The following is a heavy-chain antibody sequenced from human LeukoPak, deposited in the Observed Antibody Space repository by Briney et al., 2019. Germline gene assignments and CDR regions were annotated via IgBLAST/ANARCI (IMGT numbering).Heavy chain of an antibody. CDR2: IHPGEYER. V-gene: IGHV5-51*01. CDR1: GYGFTSYW. Sequence: GESLKISLKASGYGFTSYWIGWVRQMPGKGLEWVGVIHPGEYERRYSPSFEGQVTISADKSISTAYMQWSSLKASDTAMYYCARRTDSGWKWFDPWGQGTLVTVSS. CDR3: ARRTDSGWKWFDP. D-gene: IGHD6-25*01. J-gene: IGHJ5*02.